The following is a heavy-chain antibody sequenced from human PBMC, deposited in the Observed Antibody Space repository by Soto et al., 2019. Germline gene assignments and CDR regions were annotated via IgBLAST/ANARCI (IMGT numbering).Heavy chain of an antibody. CDR2: IYYSGST. Sequence: LSLTCTVSAGSISSSSYYWGWIRQPPGKGLEWIGSIYYSGSTYYNPSLKSRVTISVDTSKNQFSLKLSSVTAADTAVYYCARQRFAAAGSFDYWGQGTLVTVSS. CDR1: AGSISSSSYY. J-gene: IGHJ4*02. D-gene: IGHD6-13*01. V-gene: IGHV4-39*01. CDR3: ARQRFAAAGSFDY.